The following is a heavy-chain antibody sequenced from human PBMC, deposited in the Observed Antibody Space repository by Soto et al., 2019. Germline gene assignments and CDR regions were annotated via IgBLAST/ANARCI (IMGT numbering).Heavy chain of an antibody. Sequence: PSETLSLTCAVSGDSISSGYHWAWIRQPPGKGLEWVASIYHSGTTYYNPSLTSRVTISVDTSKNQFSLKLTSVTAADTAVYYCARALVTDYNSRDYHYYFAMDVWGQGTSVTVSS. V-gene: IGHV4-38-2*01. D-gene: IGHD3-22*01. CDR2: IYHSGTT. J-gene: IGHJ6*02. CDR1: GDSISSGYH. CDR3: ARALVTDYNSRDYHYYFAMDV.